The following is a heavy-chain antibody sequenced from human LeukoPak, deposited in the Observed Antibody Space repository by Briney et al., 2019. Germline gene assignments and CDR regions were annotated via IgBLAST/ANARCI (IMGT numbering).Heavy chain of an antibody. D-gene: IGHD6-19*01. V-gene: IGHV3-48*03. J-gene: IGHJ6*03. CDR2: ISSGGSTI. Sequence: GGSLRLSCAASGFTFSSYEMNWVRQAPGKGLEWVSYISSGGSTIYYADSVKGRFTISRDNAKNSLYLQMNSLRAEDTAVYYCAREVREYSSGWYNYYYMDVWGKGTTVTISS. CDR1: GFTFSSYE. CDR3: AREVREYSSGWYNYYYMDV.